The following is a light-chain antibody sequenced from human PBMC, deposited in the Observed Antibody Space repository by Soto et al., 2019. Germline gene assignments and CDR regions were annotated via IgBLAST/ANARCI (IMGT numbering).Light chain of an antibody. J-gene: IGLJ2*01. CDR1: SSNIGSNT. CDR3: AAWDDSLNGYVV. V-gene: IGLV1-44*01. CDR2: SNN. Sequence: QPVLTQPPSASXXPGQRVTISCSGSSSNIGSNTVNWYQQLPGTAPKLLIYSNNQRPSGVPDRFSGSKSGTSASLAISGLQSEDEADYYCAAWDDSLNGYVVFGGGTQLTVL.